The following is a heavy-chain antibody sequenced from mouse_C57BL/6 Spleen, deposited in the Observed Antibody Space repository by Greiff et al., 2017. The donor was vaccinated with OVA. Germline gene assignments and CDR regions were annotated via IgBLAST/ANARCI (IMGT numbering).Heavy chain of an antibody. CDR1: GYTFTDYY. CDR2: INPNNGGT. D-gene: IGHD1-1*01. Sequence: EVKLQQSGPELVKPGASVKISCKASGYTFTDYYMNWVKQSHGKSLEWIGDINPNNGGTSYNQKFKGKATLTVDKSSSTAYMELRSLTSEDSAVYYCAIGVAYYGSSYGDYYAMDYWGQGTSVTVSS. J-gene: IGHJ4*01. CDR3: AIGVAYYGSSYGDYYAMDY. V-gene: IGHV1-26*01.